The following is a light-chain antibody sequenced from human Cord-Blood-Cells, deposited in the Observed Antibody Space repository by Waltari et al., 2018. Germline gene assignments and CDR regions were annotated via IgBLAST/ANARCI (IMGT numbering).Light chain of an antibody. Sequence: DRVTITCRASKGISSALAWYQQKPGKAPKLLIYDASSLESGVPSRFSGSGSGTDFTLTISSLQPEDFATYYCQQFNSYPFTFGPGTKVDIK. V-gene: IGKV1-13*02. CDR2: DAS. J-gene: IGKJ3*01. CDR1: KGISSA. CDR3: QQFNSYPFT.